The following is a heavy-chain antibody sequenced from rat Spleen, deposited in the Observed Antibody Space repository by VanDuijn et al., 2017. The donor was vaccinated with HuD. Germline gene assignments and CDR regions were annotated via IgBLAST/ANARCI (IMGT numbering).Heavy chain of an antibody. D-gene: IGHD1-4*01. V-gene: IGHV5-29*01. CDR3: TRLEPGYNSNWFAY. CDR2: ISYDGSST. CDR1: GFTFSDYY. Sequence: EVQLVESDGVLVQPGRSRKLSCAASGFTFSDYYMAWVRQAPTKGLEWVATISYDGSSTYYRDSVKGRFTISRDNAESTLYLQMDSLRSEDTATYYCTRLEPGYNSNWFAYWGQGTLVTVSS. J-gene: IGHJ3*01.